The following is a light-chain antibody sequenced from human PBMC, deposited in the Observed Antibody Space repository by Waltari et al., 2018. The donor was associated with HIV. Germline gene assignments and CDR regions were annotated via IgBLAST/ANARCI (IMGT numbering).Light chain of an antibody. CDR3: QSYYLNIVV. J-gene: IGLJ2*01. V-gene: IGLV6-57*04. CDR1: GGNIASYY. CDR2: EDT. Sequence: NFILTQPHSVSESPGKTVTISCTRSGGNIASYYVQWYQQRPDSAPTTVIYEDTKRPSGVPDRFSGSIDSSSNSASLTISGLQTYDEADYYCQSYYLNIVVFGGGTKLTVL.